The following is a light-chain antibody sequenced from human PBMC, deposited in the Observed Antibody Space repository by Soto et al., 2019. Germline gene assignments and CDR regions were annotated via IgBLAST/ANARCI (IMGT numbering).Light chain of an antibody. CDR1: QGISSY. J-gene: IGKJ5*01. CDR2: GAS. V-gene: IGKV1-9*01. Sequence: DIQLTQSPSFLSASVGDRVTITCRASQGISSYLAWYQQKPRKAPEVLIFGASTLQSGVPSRFSGSGSGTEFTLTISSLQPEGFATYYCQQLMSYPITFGQGTRLEIK. CDR3: QQLMSYPIT.